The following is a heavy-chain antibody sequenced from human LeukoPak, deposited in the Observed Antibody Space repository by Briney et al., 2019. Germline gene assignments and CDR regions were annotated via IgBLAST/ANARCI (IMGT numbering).Heavy chain of an antibody. CDR1: GGTFSSYA. CDR2: IIPIFGTA. J-gene: IGHJ3*02. V-gene: IGHV1-69*06. Sequence: SVKVSCKASGGTFSSYAISWVRQAPGQGLEWMGGIIPIFGTANYAQKFQGRVTITADKSTSTAYMELSSLRSEDTAVYYCAREGYYDSSGSQDAFDIWGQGTMVTVSS. CDR3: AREGYYDSSGSQDAFDI. D-gene: IGHD3-22*01.